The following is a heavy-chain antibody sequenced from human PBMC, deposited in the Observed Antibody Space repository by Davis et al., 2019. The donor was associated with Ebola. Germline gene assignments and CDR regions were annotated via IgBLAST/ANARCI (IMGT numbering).Heavy chain of an antibody. Sequence: GGSLRLSCAASGFTFSSYYMNWVRQAPGKGLEWVSSISSSSNYIYYADSMKGRFTISRDNAKNSLFLQMNSLRAEDTAVYYCAEETSYYYDSSGYYLQYYFDYWGQGTLVTVSS. CDR2: ISSSSNYI. V-gene: IGHV3-21*01. D-gene: IGHD3-22*01. CDR1: GFTFSSYY. J-gene: IGHJ4*02. CDR3: AEETSYYYDSSGYYLQYYFDY.